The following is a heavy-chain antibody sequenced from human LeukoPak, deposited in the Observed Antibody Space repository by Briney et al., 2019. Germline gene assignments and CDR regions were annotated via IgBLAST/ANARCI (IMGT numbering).Heavy chain of an antibody. J-gene: IGHJ4*02. CDR1: GDSISSSSSY. D-gene: IGHD4-17*01. CDR3: AAVYGDLSFFDY. CDR2: IYYSGST. V-gene: IGHV4-39*01. Sequence: SETLSLTCTVSGDSISSSSSYWGWIRQPPGEGLERIGSIYYSGSTYYNPSLKSRVTISVDTSKNQFSLKLSSVTAADTAVYYCAAVYGDLSFFDYWGQGTLVTVSS.